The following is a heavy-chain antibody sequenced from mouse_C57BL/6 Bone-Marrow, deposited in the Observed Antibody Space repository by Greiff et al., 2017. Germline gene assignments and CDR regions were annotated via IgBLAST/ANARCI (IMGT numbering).Heavy chain of an antibody. CDR3: TTHYYGSIYYAMDY. J-gene: IGHJ4*01. Sequence: EVQGVESGAELVRPGASVKLSCTASGFNIKDDYMHWVKQRPEQGLEWFGWIDPENGDTEYASKFQGKATITADTSSNTAYLQLSSLTSEDTAVYYCTTHYYGSIYYAMDYWGQGTSVTVSS. CDR1: GFNIKDDY. V-gene: IGHV14-4*01. CDR2: IDPENGDT. D-gene: IGHD1-1*01.